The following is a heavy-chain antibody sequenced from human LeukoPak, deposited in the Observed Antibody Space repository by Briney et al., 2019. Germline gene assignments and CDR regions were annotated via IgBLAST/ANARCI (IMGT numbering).Heavy chain of an antibody. J-gene: IGHJ4*02. Sequence: GESLKISSKGSGYSFTSYWIDWVRQMPGKGLEWMGIIYPADSDTRYSPSSQGQVTISADKSITTAYLQWSSLKASDTAMYYCARRPTGGADYVGYWGQGTLVTVSS. CDR3: ARRPTGGADYVGY. D-gene: IGHD3-10*01. CDR1: GYSFTSYW. CDR2: IYPADSDT. V-gene: IGHV5-51*01.